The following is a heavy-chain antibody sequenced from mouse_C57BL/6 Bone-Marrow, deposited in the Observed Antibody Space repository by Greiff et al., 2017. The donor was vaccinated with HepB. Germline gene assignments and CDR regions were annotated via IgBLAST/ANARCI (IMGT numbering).Heavy chain of an antibody. Sequence: VQLQQPGAELVKPGASVKMSCKASGYTFTSYWITWVKQRPGQGLEWIGDIYPGSGSTNYNEKFKSKATLTVDTSSSTAYMQLSSLTSEDSAVYYCARVGNYGNYPFAYWGQGTLVTVSA. CDR1: GYTFTSYW. CDR2: IYPGSGST. V-gene: IGHV1-55*01. J-gene: IGHJ3*01. D-gene: IGHD2-1*01. CDR3: ARVGNYGNYPFAY.